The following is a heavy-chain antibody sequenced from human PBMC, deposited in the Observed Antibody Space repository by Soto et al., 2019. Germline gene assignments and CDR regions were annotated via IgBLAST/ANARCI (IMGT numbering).Heavy chain of an antibody. V-gene: IGHV3-33*01. CDR1: GFVYNTYA. CDR3: VRGIPFQYSNNWLHWYFDL. CDR2: IWNDGSKK. D-gene: IGHD1-1*01. Sequence: GGSLRLSCAASGFVYNTYAMHWVRLSPGKGLEWVALIWNDGSKKYYVDSVKGRFTISRDNSQNALSLQMDSLRGEDTAVYFCVRGIPFQYSNNWLHWYFDLWGRGTQVTVSS. J-gene: IGHJ2*01.